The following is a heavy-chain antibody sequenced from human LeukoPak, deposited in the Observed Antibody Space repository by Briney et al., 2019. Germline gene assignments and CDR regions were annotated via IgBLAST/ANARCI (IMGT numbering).Heavy chain of an antibody. CDR1: GYTFTGYY. J-gene: IGHJ5*02. CDR3: ARAAKWGIAVALKGNWFDP. CDR2: INPNSGGT. D-gene: IGHD6-19*01. Sequence: ASVKVSCKASGYTFTGYYMHWVRQAPGQGLEWMGRINPNSGGTNYAQKFQGRVTMTRDTSISTAYMELSRLRSDDTAVYYCARAAKWGIAVALKGNWFDPWGQGTLVTVSP. V-gene: IGHV1-2*06.